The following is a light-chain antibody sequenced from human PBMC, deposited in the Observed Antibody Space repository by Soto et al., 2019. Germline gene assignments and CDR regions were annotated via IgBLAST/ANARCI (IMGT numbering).Light chain of an antibody. Sequence: DIVMTQSPDSLAVSLGERATINCKSSQSVLYSSNNKNYLAWYQQKPGQPPKLLIYWASTRESGVPDRFSCSGSATDFTLTISSLQAEDVAVYYCQQYYSTPRTFGQGTKVEIK. CDR3: QQYYSTPRT. CDR1: QSVLYSSNNKNY. V-gene: IGKV4-1*01. CDR2: WAS. J-gene: IGKJ1*01.